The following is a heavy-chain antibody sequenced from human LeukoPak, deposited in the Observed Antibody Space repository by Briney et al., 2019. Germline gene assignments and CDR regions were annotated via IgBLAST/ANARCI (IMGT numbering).Heavy chain of an antibody. J-gene: IGHJ4*02. CDR3: ARGWEGAND. D-gene: IGHD1-26*01. CDR2: INHSGST. CDR1: GGSFSGYY. V-gene: IGHV4-34*01. Sequence: SETLSLTCAVYGGSFSGYYWSWIRQPPGKGLEWIGEINHSGSTNYNPSLKSRVTMSVDTSKNQFSLKLSSVTAADTAVYYCARGWEGANDWGQGTLVTVSS.